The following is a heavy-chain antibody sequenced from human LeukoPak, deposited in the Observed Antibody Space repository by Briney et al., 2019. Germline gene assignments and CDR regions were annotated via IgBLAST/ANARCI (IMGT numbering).Heavy chain of an antibody. Sequence: GGSLRLSCAASGFTVSSNYMSWVRQAPGKGLEWVSVIYSGGSTYYADSVKGRLTISRDNSKNTLYLQMNSLRAEDTAVYYCARDPSVYSSSWFYYYYGMDVWGQGTTVTVSS. CDR2: IYSGGST. V-gene: IGHV3-66*01. CDR1: GFTVSSNY. CDR3: ARDPSVYSSSWFYYYYGMDV. J-gene: IGHJ6*02. D-gene: IGHD6-13*01.